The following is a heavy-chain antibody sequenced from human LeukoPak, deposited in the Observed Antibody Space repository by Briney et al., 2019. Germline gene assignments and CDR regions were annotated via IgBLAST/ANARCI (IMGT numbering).Heavy chain of an antibody. Sequence: GGSLRLSCAASGFTFSSYAMSWVRQAPGKGLEWVSAISGSGGSTYYADSVKGRFTISRDNSKNTLYLQMNSLRAEDTAVYYCAKDPRRITMIVVPQNWFDPWGQGTLVTVSS. CDR2: ISGSGGST. D-gene: IGHD3-22*01. CDR3: AKDPRRITMIVVPQNWFDP. CDR1: GFTFSSYA. J-gene: IGHJ5*02. V-gene: IGHV3-23*01.